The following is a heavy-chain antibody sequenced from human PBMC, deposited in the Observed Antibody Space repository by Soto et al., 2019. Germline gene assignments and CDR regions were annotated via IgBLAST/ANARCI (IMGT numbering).Heavy chain of an antibody. J-gene: IGHJ6*03. V-gene: IGHV4-59*01. CDR1: GGSISSYY. Sequence: SETLSLTCTVSGGSISSYYWSWIRQPPGKGLEWIGYIYYSGSTNYNPSLKSRVTISVDTSKNQFSLKLSSVTAADTAVYYCARVLQWRNPVYYYYYYMDVWGKGTTVTVSS. CDR3: ARVLQWRNPVYYYYYYMDV. CDR2: IYYSGST. D-gene: IGHD6-19*01.